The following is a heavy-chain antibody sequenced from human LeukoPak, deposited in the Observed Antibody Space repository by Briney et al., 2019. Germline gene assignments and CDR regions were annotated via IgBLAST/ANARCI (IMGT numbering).Heavy chain of an antibody. D-gene: IGHD3-10*01. Sequence: SVKVSCKASGGTFSSYAISWVRQAPGQGLEWMGGIIPIFGTANYAQKFQGRVTITADESTSTAYMELSSLRSEDTAVYYCARSKRPDGSGSYSEVSYFDYWGQGTLVTVSS. V-gene: IGHV1-69*13. CDR2: IIPIFGTA. CDR3: ARSKRPDGSGSYSEVSYFDY. CDR1: GGTFSSYA. J-gene: IGHJ4*02.